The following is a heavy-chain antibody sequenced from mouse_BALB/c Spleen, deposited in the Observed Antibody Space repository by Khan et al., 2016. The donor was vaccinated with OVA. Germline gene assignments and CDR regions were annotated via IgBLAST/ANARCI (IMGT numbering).Heavy chain of an antibody. CDR3: ARQGERDVRLDY. Sequence: VQLKESGGGLVKPGGSLKLSCAASGFIFSSFSMSWIRQTPEKRLEWVATISSGGTYTYYSDSVKGRFTIPRDHAKNTLYLQMSSLRSEDAAMYYYARQGERDVRLDYWGQGTTLTVSS. CDR1: GFIFSSFS. J-gene: IGHJ2*01. D-gene: IGHD2-2*01. CDR2: ISSGGTYT. V-gene: IGHV5-9-3*01.